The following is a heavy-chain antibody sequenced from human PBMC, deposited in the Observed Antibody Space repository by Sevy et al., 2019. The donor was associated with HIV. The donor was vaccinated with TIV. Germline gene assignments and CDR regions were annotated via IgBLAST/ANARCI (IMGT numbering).Heavy chain of an antibody. CDR2: ISYDGSNK. Sequence: GGSLRLSCAASGFTFSSYGMHWVRQAPGKGLEWVAVISYDGSNKYYADSVKGRFTISRDNSKNTRYLQMNSLRAEDTAVYYCAKEAGLLWFGELSPNPATFDPWGQGTLVTVSS. CDR3: AKEAGLLWFGELSPNPATFDP. J-gene: IGHJ5*02. V-gene: IGHV3-30*18. D-gene: IGHD3-10*01. CDR1: GFTFSSYG.